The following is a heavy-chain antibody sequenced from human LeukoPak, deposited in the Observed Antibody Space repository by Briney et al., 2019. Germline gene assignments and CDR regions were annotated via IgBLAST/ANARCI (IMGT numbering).Heavy chain of an antibody. CDR2: IYHSGST. Sequence: PSETLSLTCTVSGGSISSYYWSWIRQPPGKGLEWIGYIYHSGSTNYNPSLKSRVTISVDTSKNQFSLKLSSVTAADTAVYYCARGLDDFWSGFYYYYMDVWGKGTTVTVSS. CDR1: GGSISSYY. D-gene: IGHD3-3*01. J-gene: IGHJ6*03. CDR3: ARGLDDFWSGFYYYYMDV. V-gene: IGHV4-59*01.